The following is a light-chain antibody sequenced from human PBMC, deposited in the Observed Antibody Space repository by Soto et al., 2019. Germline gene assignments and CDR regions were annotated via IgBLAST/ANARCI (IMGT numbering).Light chain of an antibody. J-gene: IGKJ4*01. CDR1: ENIGGT. Sequence: EIVMTQSPATLSVSPGDRATLSCRASENIGGTLAWYQQKPGQAPRLLFYGASTRATGIPDRFSGSGFGTDFTLSISNVRSEDFAVYFCQQFHSWPPLTFGGGTRVEI. CDR3: QQFHSWPPLT. V-gene: IGKV3-15*01. CDR2: GAS.